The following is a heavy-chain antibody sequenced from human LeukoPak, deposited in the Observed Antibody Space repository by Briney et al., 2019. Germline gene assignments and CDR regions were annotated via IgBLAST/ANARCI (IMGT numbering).Heavy chain of an antibody. V-gene: IGHV1-18*01. Sequence: ASVKVSCKASGYTFTSYGISWVRQAPGQGLDWMGWISAYNGDTNYAQKFQGRVTMTTDTSTSTAYMELRSLRSDDTAVYYCARDPYQLLSTGYYFDYWGQGTLVTVSS. CDR2: ISAYNGDT. D-gene: IGHD2-2*01. J-gene: IGHJ4*02. CDR1: GYTFTSYG. CDR3: ARDPYQLLSTGYYFDY.